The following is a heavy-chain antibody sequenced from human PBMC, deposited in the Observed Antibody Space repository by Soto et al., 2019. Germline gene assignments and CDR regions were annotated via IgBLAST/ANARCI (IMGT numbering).Heavy chain of an antibody. CDR2: IYYSGST. CDR3: GRVCIAAAGTDWFDP. CDR1: GCSISSSSSY. Sequence: PSETLSLTCTVSGCSISSSSSYCGWIRQPPGKGLEWIGSIYYSGSTYYNPAVKSRVTISVDTSKNQFSLKLSSVTAADTAVYYCGRVCIAAAGTDWFDPWGQGTLVTVSS. V-gene: IGHV4-39*01. D-gene: IGHD6-13*01. J-gene: IGHJ5*02.